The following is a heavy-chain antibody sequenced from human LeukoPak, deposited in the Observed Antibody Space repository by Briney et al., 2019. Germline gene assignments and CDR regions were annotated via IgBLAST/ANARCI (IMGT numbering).Heavy chain of an antibody. D-gene: IGHD5-12*01. CDR3: ARARGYDTPFDY. V-gene: IGHV3-7*01. CDR1: GFTFSSYW. Sequence: ASLRLSCAASGFTFSSYWMSWVRQAPGKVLEWVANIKQGGSEKYYVDSVKGRFTISRDNAKNSLYLQMNSLRAEDTAVYYCARARGYDTPFDYWGQGTLVTVSS. J-gene: IGHJ4*02. CDR2: IKQGGSEK.